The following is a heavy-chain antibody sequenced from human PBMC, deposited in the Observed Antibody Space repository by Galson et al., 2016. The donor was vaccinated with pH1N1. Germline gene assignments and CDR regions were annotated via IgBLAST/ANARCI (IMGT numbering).Heavy chain of an antibody. Sequence: SVKVSCKASGYTFISYDISWVRQAPGQGLEWMGRISGYNGNTNYAQKFQGRVTITADKSTSTAYMEVSTLRSEDTAVYYCARGSGLSPFFYYNGMDVWGQGTTVTVSS. D-gene: IGHD2-15*01. CDR1: GYTFISYD. CDR3: ARGSGLSPFFYYNGMDV. CDR2: ISGYNGNT. J-gene: IGHJ6*02. V-gene: IGHV1-18*01.